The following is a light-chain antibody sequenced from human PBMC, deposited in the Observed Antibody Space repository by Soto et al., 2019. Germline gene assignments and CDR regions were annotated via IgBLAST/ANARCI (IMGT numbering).Light chain of an antibody. V-gene: IGLV2-14*01. J-gene: IGLJ2*01. CDR1: SSDVGGYNL. CDR2: DVS. Sequence: QSALTQPASVSGSPGQSITISCTGTSSDVGGYNLVSWYQQHPGKAPKLMIYDVSNRPSGVSDRFSGSKSGNTASLTISGLQAEDEADYYCSSYISSSTVFGGGTQLTVL. CDR3: SSYISSSTV.